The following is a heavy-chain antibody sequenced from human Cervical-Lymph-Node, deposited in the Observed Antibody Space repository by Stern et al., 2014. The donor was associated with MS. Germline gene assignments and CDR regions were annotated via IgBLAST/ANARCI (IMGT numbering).Heavy chain of an antibody. CDR3: ARGRIQYCDNSGYYAWFDY. CDR2: MNPKSGDK. V-gene: IGHV1-8*01. CDR1: GYTFTTFD. D-gene: IGHD3-22*01. J-gene: IGHJ4*02. Sequence: QLVQSGAEVKKPGASVKVSCKASGYTFTTFDINWVRQATGQGLEWMGWMNPKSGDKGYAQKFQGRVTMTRNTSISTAYMELSSLRSEDTAVYYCARGRIQYCDNSGYYAWFDYWGQGNLVTVSS.